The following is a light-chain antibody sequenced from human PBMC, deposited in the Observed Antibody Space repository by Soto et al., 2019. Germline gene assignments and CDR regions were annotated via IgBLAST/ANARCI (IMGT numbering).Light chain of an antibody. CDR2: DIS. Sequence: EIVLPPFPATLSLSPGDRATLSCRASQSVPSYLAWYQQKPGQAPRLLVYDISNRATGIPARFTGSGSGTDFTLTISSLEPEDSAVYYCQQRNAWPRNTFGQGTKLQI. CDR1: QSVPSY. V-gene: IGKV3-11*01. CDR3: QQRNAWPRNT. J-gene: IGKJ2*01.